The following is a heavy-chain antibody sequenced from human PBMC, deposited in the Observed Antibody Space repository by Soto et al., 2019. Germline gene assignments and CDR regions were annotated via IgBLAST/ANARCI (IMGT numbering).Heavy chain of an antibody. J-gene: IGHJ4*02. V-gene: IGHV4-61*08. D-gene: IGHD3-3*01. Sequence: SETLSLTCTVSGGSISSGGYYWSWIRQHPGKGLEWIGYIYYSGSTNYNPSLKSRVTISVDTSKNQFSLKLSSVTAADTAVYYCARADDFWSGYQRGFDYWGQGTLVTVSS. CDR1: GGSISSGGYY. CDR2: IYYSGST. CDR3: ARADDFWSGYQRGFDY.